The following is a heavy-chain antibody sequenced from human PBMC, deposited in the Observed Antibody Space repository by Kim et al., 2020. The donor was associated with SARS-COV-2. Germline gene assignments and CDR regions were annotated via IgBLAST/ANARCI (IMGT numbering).Heavy chain of an antibody. V-gene: IGHV3-30*01. CDR3: ARGAGGHYYYMDV. J-gene: IGHJ6*03. Sequence: YAAAVKGRFTISRDNSKNTLYLQMNSRRAEDTAVYYCARGAGGHYYYMDVWGKGTTVTVSS. D-gene: IGHD2-8*02.